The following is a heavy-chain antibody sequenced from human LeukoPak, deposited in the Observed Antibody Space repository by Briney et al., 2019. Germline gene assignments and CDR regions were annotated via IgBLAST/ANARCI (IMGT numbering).Heavy chain of an antibody. J-gene: IGHJ4*02. CDR2: INTDGSST. Sequence: GGSLRLSCAASGFTFSSYWMHWVRQAPGKGLVWVSRINTDGSSTSYADSVKGRFTISRDNAKNTLYLQMNSLRAEDTAVYYCARGTIFGVVITWGQGTLVTVSS. CDR3: ARGTIFGVVIT. CDR1: GFTFSSYW. D-gene: IGHD3-3*01. V-gene: IGHV3-74*01.